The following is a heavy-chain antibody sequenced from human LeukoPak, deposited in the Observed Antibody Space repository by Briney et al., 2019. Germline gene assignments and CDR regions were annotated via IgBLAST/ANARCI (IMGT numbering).Heavy chain of an antibody. Sequence: ASVKVSCKASGYTFTSYYMHWVRQAPGQGLEWMGIINPSGGSTSYAQKFQGRVTMTRDTSTSTVYMELSSLRSEDTAVYYCAREGWAPYSTSQALGFDCWGQGTPSPSPQ. CDR2: INPSGGST. CDR3: AREGWAPYSTSQALGFDC. CDR1: GYTFTSYY. J-gene: IGHJ4*02. D-gene: IGHD6-13*01. V-gene: IGHV1-46*01.